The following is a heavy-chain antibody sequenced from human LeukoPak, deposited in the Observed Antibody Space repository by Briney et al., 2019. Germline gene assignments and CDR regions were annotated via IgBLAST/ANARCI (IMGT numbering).Heavy chain of an antibody. D-gene: IGHD4-17*01. CDR2: MNPNSGNT. V-gene: IGHV1-8*01. J-gene: IGHJ4*02. CDR3: ARDNDYGDYVSPFDY. CDR1: GYTFTSYD. Sequence: ASVKVSCKASGYTFTSYDINWVRQATGQGLEWMGWMNPNSGNTGYAQKFQGRVTITADKSTSTAYVELSSLRSEDTAVYYCARDNDYGDYVSPFDYWGQGTLVTVSS.